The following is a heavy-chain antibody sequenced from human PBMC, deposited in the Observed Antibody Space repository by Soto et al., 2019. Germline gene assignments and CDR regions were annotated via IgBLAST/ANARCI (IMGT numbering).Heavy chain of an antibody. V-gene: IGHV3-21*01. CDR3: ARDTFHIVVVPAAMGPFDY. CDR2: ISSSSSYI. Sequence: GGSLRLSCAASGFTFSSYSMNWVRQAPGKGLEWVSSISSSSSYIYYADSVKGRFTISRDNAKNSLYLQMNSLSAEDTAVYYCARDTFHIVVVPAAMGPFDYWGQGTLVTVSS. D-gene: IGHD2-2*01. J-gene: IGHJ4*02. CDR1: GFTFSSYS.